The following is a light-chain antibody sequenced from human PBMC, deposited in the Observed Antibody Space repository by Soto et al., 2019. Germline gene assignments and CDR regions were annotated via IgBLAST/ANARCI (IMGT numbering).Light chain of an antibody. CDR2: GAS. Sequence: EIVLTQSPGTLSLSPGERATLSCRASQSVSSSYLAWYQQEPGQAPRLLIYGASSRATGIPDRFSGSGSGTDITLTISRLEPEDFAVYYCQQYGSSPFTFGPGTKVDIK. V-gene: IGKV3-20*01. J-gene: IGKJ3*01. CDR1: QSVSSSY. CDR3: QQYGSSPFT.